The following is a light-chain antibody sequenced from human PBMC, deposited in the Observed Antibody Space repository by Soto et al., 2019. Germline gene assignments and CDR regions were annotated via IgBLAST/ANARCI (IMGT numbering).Light chain of an antibody. CDR2: LGS. CDR3: MQTLQTPFT. CDR1: QSLLHSNGYKY. Sequence: DIVMTQSPLSLPVTPGEPASISCRSSQSLLHSNGYKYLDWYLQKPGQSPQLLIYLGSNRASGVPDRFSGSGSGTDITLKISRVEAEDVGVYYCMQTLQTPFTFGGGTKVEIK. V-gene: IGKV2-28*01. J-gene: IGKJ4*01.